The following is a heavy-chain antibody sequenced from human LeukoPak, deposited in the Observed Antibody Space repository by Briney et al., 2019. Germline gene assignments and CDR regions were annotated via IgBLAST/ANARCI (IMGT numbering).Heavy chain of an antibody. V-gene: IGHV4-34*01. CDR1: GGSFSGYY. J-gene: IGHJ4*02. CDR2: IHYSGSA. Sequence: SETLSLTCAVYGGSFSGYYWTWIRQPPGKGLEWIGEIHYSGSATYNPSLKSRVTISVDTSKNQFSLKMNSVTAADTAVCYCARGQWFRAFWSRGTPVTVSS. CDR3: ARGQWFRAF. D-gene: IGHD3-10*01.